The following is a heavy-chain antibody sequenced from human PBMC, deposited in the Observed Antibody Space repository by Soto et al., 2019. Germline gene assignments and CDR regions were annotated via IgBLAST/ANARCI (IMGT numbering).Heavy chain of an antibody. V-gene: IGHV3-64D*06. J-gene: IGHJ4*02. Sequence: QPGGSLRLSCSASGFTFSSYAMHWVRQAPGKGLEYVSAISSNGGSTYYADSVKGRFTISRDNSKNTPYLQMSSLRAEDTAVYYCVKEHYDILTRSPQLFHWGQGTLVTVS. CDR1: GFTFSSYA. CDR2: ISSNGGST. D-gene: IGHD3-9*01. CDR3: VKEHYDILTRSPQLFH.